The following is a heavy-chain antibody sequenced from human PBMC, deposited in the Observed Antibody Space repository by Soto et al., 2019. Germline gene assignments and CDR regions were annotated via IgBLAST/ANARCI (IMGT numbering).Heavy chain of an antibody. J-gene: IGHJ4*02. CDR1: GYTFTSYA. V-gene: IGHV1-3*01. Sequence: QVQLVQSGAEVKKPGASVKVSCKASGYTFTSYAMHWVRQAPGQRLEWMGWINAGNGNTKYSQKFQGRVTITRDTSASTAYMELSSLRSDDTAVYYCARVSSIAVAGTGYWGQGTLVTVSS. CDR3: ARVSSIAVAGTGY. D-gene: IGHD6-19*01. CDR2: INAGNGNT.